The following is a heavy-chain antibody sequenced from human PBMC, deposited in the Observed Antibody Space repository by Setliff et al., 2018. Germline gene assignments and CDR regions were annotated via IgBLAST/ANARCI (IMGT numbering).Heavy chain of an antibody. D-gene: IGHD3-22*01. CDR3: TTDTYYYDSSGENDY. J-gene: IGHJ4*02. CDR2: IKSKTDGGTT. Sequence: GSLRLSCAASGFTFSNAWMSWVRQAPGKGLEWVGRIKSKTDGGTTDYAAPVKGRFTISRDDSKNTLYLQMNSLKTEDTAVYYCTTDTYYYDSSGENDYWGQGTLVTVSS. CDR1: GFTFSNAW. V-gene: IGHV3-15*01.